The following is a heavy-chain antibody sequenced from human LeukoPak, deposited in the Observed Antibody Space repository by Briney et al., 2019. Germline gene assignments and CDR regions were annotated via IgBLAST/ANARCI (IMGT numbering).Heavy chain of an antibody. J-gene: IGHJ6*03. CDR3: ARGVTSYYYYYMDV. V-gene: IGHV1-8*03. CDR2: MNPNSGNT. Sequence: ASVKVSCKASGYTFTSYDINWVRQATGQGLEWMGWMNPNSGNTGHAQKFQGRVTITRNTSISTAYMELSSLRSEDTAVYYCARGVTSYYYYYMDVWGKGTTVTVSS. D-gene: IGHD3-3*01. CDR1: GYTFTSYD.